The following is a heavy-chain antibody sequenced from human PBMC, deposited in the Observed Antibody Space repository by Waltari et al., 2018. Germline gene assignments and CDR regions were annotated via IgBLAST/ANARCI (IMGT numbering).Heavy chain of an antibody. D-gene: IGHD1-7*01. J-gene: IGHJ3*02. CDR2: INHSGST. V-gene: IGHV4-34*01. CDR1: GGSFSGYY. Sequence: QVQLQQWGAGLLKPSETLSLTCAVYGGSFSGYYWSWIRQPPGKGLEWIGEINHSGSTNYNPSLKSRVTRSVDTSKNQFSLKLSSVTAADTAVYYCARSDNWNYPPGAFDIWGQGTMVTVSS. CDR3: ARSDNWNYPPGAFDI.